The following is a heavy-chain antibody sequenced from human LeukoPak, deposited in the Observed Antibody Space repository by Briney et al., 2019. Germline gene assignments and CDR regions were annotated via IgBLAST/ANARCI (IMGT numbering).Heavy chain of an antibody. CDR3: AKGIQGAN. V-gene: IGHV3-23*01. CDR1: GFTFSFAA. Sequence: GGSLRLSCAASGFTFSFAAMTWVRQGPGKGLEWLSLISASGANTYYADSVKGRFTISRDDSRNTVYLQMNSLRADDTALYYCAKGIQGANWGQGTLVTVSS. J-gene: IGHJ4*02. D-gene: IGHD5-18*01. CDR2: ISASGANT.